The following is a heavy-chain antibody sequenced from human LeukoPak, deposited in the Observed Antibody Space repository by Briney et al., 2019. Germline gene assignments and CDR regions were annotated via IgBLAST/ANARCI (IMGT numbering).Heavy chain of an antibody. J-gene: IGHJ3*02. CDR2: IWYDGSNK. CDR1: GFTFSSYG. V-gene: IGHV3-30*19. Sequence: GRSLRLSCAASGFTFSSYGMHWVRQAPGKGLEWVAVIWYDGSNKYYADSVKGRFTISRDNSKNTLYLQMNSLRAEDTAVYYCARPIVGATLVAFDIWGQGTMVTVSS. D-gene: IGHD1-26*01. CDR3: ARPIVGATLVAFDI.